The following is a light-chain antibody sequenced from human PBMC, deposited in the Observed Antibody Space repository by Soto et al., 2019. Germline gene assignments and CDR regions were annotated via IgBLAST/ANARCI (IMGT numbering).Light chain of an antibody. Sequence: QSALTQPPSASGSPGQSVTMSCTGTRSDVGGYGYVSWYQQHPGKAPKLMIYEVTKRASGVPERFSGSKSGNTASLTVSGLQAEDEADYYCSSYAGSNTDVVFRGGTKLTVL. V-gene: IGLV2-8*01. J-gene: IGLJ2*01. CDR2: EVT. CDR3: SSYAGSNTDVV. CDR1: RSDVGGYGY.